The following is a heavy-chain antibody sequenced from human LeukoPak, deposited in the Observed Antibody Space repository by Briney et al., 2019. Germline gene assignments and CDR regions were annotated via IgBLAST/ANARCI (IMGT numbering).Heavy chain of an antibody. J-gene: IGHJ4*02. CDR1: GYSISSAYY. V-gene: IGHV4-38-2*02. CDR2: MYHSGST. D-gene: IGHD2-15*01. Sequence: SETLSLTCTVSGYSISSAYYWGWIRQPPGKGLEWIGSMYHSGSTYYNPSLKSRVTISVDTSKNQFSLKLSSVTAADTAVYYCARRRRGATCSGGSCAWDYWGQGTLVTVSS. CDR3: ARRRRGATCSGGSCAWDY.